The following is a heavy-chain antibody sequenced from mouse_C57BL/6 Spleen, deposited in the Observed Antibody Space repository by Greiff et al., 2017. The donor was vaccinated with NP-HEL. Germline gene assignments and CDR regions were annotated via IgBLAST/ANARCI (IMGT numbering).Heavy chain of an antibody. J-gene: IGHJ2*01. D-gene: IGHD2-14*01. CDR3: ARHIRYDY. V-gene: IGHV5-6*01. CDR2: ISSGGSYT. CDR1: GFTFSSYG. Sequence: EVQLQQSGGDLVKPGGSLKLSCAASGFTFSSYGMSWVRQTPDKRLEWVATISSGGSYTYYPDSVKGRFTISRDNAKNTLYLQMSSLKSEDTAMYYCARHIRYDYWGQGTTLTVSS.